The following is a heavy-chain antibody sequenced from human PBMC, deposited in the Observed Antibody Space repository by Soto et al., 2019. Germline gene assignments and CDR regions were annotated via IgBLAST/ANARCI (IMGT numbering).Heavy chain of an antibody. D-gene: IGHD6-25*01. J-gene: IGHJ4*02. CDR3: AKRAATRQSHCDS. V-gene: IGHV3-23*01. Sequence: EVQLLESGGGLVQPGGSLRLSCAASGFTFSNYAMSWVRQAPGKGLEWVSAISGSGGSTYYAGSVKGRLTIPRDNSKNTLYLQMSSLRAEDTAVYYWAKRAATRQSHCDSWGQGTLVSVSS. CDR1: GFTFSNYA. CDR2: ISGSGGST.